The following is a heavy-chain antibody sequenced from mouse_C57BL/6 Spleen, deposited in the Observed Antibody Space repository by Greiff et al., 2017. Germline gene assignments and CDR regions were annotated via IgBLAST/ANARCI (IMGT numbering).Heavy chain of an antibody. CDR3: ATTVVPSWFAY. D-gene: IGHD1-1*01. CDR1: GYAFSSSW. J-gene: IGHJ3*01. CDR2: IYPGDGDT. V-gene: IGHV1-82*01. Sequence: QVQLQQSGPELVKPGASVPISCKASGYAFSSSWMNWVKQRPGKGLEWIGRIYPGDGDTNYNGKFKGKATLTADKSSSTAYMQLSSLTSEDSAVYFCATTVVPSWFAYWGQGTLVTVSA.